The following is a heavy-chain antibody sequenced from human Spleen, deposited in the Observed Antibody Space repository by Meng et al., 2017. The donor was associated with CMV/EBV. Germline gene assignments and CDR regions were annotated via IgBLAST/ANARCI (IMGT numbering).Heavy chain of an antibody. J-gene: IGHJ3*02. Sequence: SEILSLTCTVSGGSISSSGYYWGWIRQPPGKGLKWIGSIYYSGSTYYHPSLKSRVTISVDTSKNQFSLKLSSVTAADTAVYYCARAVDQDAFDIWGQGTTVTVSS. CDR3: ARAVDQDAFDI. CDR1: GGSISSSGYY. CDR2: IYYSGST. V-gene: IGHV4-39*01. D-gene: IGHD2-2*01.